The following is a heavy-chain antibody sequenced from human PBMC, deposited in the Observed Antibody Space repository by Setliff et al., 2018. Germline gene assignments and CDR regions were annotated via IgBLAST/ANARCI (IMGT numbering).Heavy chain of an antibody. J-gene: IGHJ3*02. D-gene: IGHD3-10*01. V-gene: IGHV4-34*01. CDR1: GGSFTDHF. CDR3: ARVPHIWFGELVTFDDAFDI. Sequence: SETLSLTCAVYGGSFTDHFWSWIRQPPGKGLEWIGEINHSGSTNYNPSPKSRVSISVDASKNQFSLKLTSVTAADTAVYFCARVPHIWFGELVTFDDAFDIWGQGTMVTVSS. CDR2: INHSGST.